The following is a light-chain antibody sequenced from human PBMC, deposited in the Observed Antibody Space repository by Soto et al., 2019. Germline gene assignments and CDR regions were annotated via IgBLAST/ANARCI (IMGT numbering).Light chain of an antibody. V-gene: IGLV2-14*01. CDR1: SSDVGGYNY. Sequence: QSVLAQPASVSGSPGQSITISCTGTSSDVGGYNYVSWYQQHPGKAPKLIIFEVSYRPSGICNRFSASKSGDTASLTISGLQADDEADYYCCSYTDSRTHIFGSGTKVTVL. CDR2: EVS. J-gene: IGLJ1*01. CDR3: CSYTDSRTHI.